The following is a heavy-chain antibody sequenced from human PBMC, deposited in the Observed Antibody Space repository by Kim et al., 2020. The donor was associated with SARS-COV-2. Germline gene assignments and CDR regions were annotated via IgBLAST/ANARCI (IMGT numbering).Heavy chain of an antibody. CDR3: AKDGEYYDFWSGYYYYGM. V-gene: IGHV3-30*18. CDR1: GFTFSSYG. J-gene: IGHJ6*01. CDR2: ISYDGSNK. D-gene: IGHD3-3*01. Sequence: GSLRLSCAASGFTFSSYGMHWVRQAPGKGLEWVAVISYDGSNKYYADSVKGRFTFSRDNSKNTLYLQMNSLRAEDTAVYYCAKDGEYYDFWSGYYYYGM.